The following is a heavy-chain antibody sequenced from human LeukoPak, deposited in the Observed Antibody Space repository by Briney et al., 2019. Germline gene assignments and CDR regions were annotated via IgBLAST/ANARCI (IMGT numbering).Heavy chain of an antibody. CDR2: ISSSGSYI. D-gene: IGHD2-15*01. CDR3: ARGVGKSGAFDI. J-gene: IGHJ3*02. V-gene: IGHV3-21*01. CDR1: GFTFSSYP. Sequence: GGSLRLSCAASGFTFSSYPMHWVRQAPGKGLEWVSSISSSGSYIYYADSVKGRFTISRDNAKNSLYLQMNSLRPEDTAVYYCARGVGKSGAFDIWGQGTMVTVSS.